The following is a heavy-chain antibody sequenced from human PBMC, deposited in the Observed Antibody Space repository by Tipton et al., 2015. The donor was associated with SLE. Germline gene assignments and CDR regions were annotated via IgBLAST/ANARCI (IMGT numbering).Heavy chain of an antibody. CDR1: GGSISSSSYY. CDR2: IYYSGST. D-gene: IGHD5/OR15-5a*01. CDR3: AGVSRDAFEI. J-gene: IGHJ3*02. V-gene: IGHV4-39*07. Sequence: TLSLTCTVSGGSISSSSYYWGWIRQPPGKGLEWIGSIYYSGSTYYNPSLKSRVTISVDTSKNQFSLKLSSVTAADTAVYYCAGVSRDAFEIWGQGTRVAVSS.